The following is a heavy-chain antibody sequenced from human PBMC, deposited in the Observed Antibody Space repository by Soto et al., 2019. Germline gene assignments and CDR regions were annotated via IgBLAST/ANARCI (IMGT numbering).Heavy chain of an antibody. D-gene: IGHD3-3*02. CDR3: ARLTAFLEWSLPDY. Sequence: QLQLQESGPGLVKPSETLSLTCTVSGGSISSSSYYWGWIRQTPGKGLELIGSIYYSGSTYYNPSLKCRVTISVDTSKTQFSLKLSSVTAADTAVYYCARLTAFLEWSLPDYWGQGTLVTVSS. V-gene: IGHV4-39*01. CDR1: GGSISSSSYY. CDR2: IYYSGST. J-gene: IGHJ4*02.